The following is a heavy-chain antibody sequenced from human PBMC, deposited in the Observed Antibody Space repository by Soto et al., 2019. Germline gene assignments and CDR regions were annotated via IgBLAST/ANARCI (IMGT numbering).Heavy chain of an antibody. CDR3: ARDRVAGGWGVGGMDV. Sequence: GGSLRLSCAASGFTFSSYAMHWVRQAPGKGLEWVAVISYDGSNKYYADSVKGRFTISRDNSKNTLYLQMNSLRAEDTAVYYCARDRVAGGWGVGGMDVWGQGTTVTVSS. J-gene: IGHJ6*02. V-gene: IGHV3-30-3*01. CDR2: ISYDGSNK. D-gene: IGHD3-16*01. CDR1: GFTFSSYA.